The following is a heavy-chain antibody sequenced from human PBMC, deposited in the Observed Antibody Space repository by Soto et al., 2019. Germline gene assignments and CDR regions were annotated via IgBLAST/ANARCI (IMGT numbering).Heavy chain of an antibody. CDR2: IFWDDDK. Sequence: GLGLEWLALIFWDDDKWYSPSLRSRLTITEDTSKNQVVLTMTNMDPVDTATYYCAHRSRGYAYYFDQWGQGTLVTVSS. D-gene: IGHD5-12*01. J-gene: IGHJ4*02. V-gene: IGHV2-5*02. CDR3: AHRSRGYAYYFDQ.